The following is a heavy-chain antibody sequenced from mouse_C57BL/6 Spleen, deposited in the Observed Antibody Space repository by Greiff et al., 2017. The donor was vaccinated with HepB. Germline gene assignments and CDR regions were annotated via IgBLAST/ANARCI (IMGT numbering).Heavy chain of an antibody. CDR1: GYTFTSYW. V-gene: IGHV1-72*01. Sequence: QVQLQQPGAELVKPGASVKLSCKASGYTFTSYWMHWVKQRPGRGLEWIGRIDPNSGGTKYNEKFKSKATLTVDNPSSTAYMQLSSRTSEDSAVYYCARERQLGEYDGWYFDVWGTGTTVTVSS. CDR3: ARERQLGEYDGWYFDV. J-gene: IGHJ1*03. D-gene: IGHD3-3*01. CDR2: IDPNSGGT.